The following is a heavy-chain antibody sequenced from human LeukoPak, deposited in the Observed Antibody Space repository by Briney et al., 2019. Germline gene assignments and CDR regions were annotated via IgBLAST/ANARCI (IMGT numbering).Heavy chain of an antibody. Sequence: GSSVKVSCKASGGTFSSYAISWVRQAPGQGLEWMGWMNPNSGSTGYAQKFQGRVTMSRNTSMSTAYMELTSLTSEDTAVYWCARVRRASYGWYFFDNWGQGSLLTVSS. D-gene: IGHD6-19*01. CDR2: MNPNSGST. J-gene: IGHJ4*02. CDR1: GGTFSSYA. CDR3: ARVRRASYGWYFFDN. V-gene: IGHV1-8*02.